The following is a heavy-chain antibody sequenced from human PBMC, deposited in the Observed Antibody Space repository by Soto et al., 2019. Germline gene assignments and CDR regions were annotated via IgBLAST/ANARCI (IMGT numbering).Heavy chain of an antibody. J-gene: IGHJ4*02. D-gene: IGHD4-17*01. CDR2: IYHGGTT. V-gene: IGHV4-30-2*01. CDR1: GGFISSGDSS. CDR3: ASVIGGDSEYYFDY. Sequence: SETLSLTCAVSGGFISSGDSSWSWIRQPPGRGLEWIGHIYHGGTTFYNPSLKSRVAISEDRSKNQFSLNLSSVTAADTAMYFCASVIGGDSEYYFDYWGQGTLVTVSS.